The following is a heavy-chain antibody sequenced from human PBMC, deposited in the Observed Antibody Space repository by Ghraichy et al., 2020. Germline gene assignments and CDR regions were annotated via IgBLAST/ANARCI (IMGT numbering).Heavy chain of an antibody. Sequence: GGSLRLSCAASGFTFSSYSMNWVRQAPGKGLEWVSSISSSSSYIYYADSVKGRFTISRDNAKNSLYLQMNSLRAEDTAVYYCARDPPKDSSGYYYVSFDYWGQGTLVTVSS. V-gene: IGHV3-21*01. CDR3: ARDPPKDSSGYYYVSFDY. J-gene: IGHJ4*02. D-gene: IGHD3-22*01. CDR2: ISSSSSYI. CDR1: GFTFSSYS.